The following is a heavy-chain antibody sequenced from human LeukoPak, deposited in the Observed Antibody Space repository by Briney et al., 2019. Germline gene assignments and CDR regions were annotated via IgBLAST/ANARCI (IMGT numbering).Heavy chain of an antibody. D-gene: IGHD2-2*01. CDR2: ISYDGSNK. Sequence: GRSLRLSCAASGFTFSSYAMHWVRQAPGKGLEWVAVISYDGSNKYYADSVKGRFTISRDNSKNTLYLQMNSLRAEDTAVYYCARAVSTPSWFDPWGPGTLVTVSS. CDR3: ARAVSTPSWFDP. J-gene: IGHJ5*02. CDR1: GFTFSSYA. V-gene: IGHV3-30-3*01.